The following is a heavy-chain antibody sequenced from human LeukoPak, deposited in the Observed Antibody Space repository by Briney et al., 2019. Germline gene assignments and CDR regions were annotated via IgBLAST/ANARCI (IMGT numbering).Heavy chain of an antibody. J-gene: IGHJ4*02. D-gene: IGHD3-22*01. CDR3: ARDGGYYYDSSGYYIDY. CDR1: GLTVSSNY. Sequence: PGGSLRLSCAASGLTVSSNYMSWVRQAPGKGLEWVSVIYSGGNTYYADSVKGRFTISRDNAKNSLYLQMNSLRAEDTAVYYCARDGGYYYDSSGYYIDYWGQGTLVTVSS. V-gene: IGHV3-66*01. CDR2: IYSGGNT.